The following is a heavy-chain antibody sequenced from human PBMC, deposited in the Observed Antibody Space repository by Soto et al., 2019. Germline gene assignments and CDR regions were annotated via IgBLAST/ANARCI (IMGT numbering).Heavy chain of an antibody. Sequence: ASVKVSCKASGYTFTSYGISWVRQAPGQGLEWMGWISAYNGNTNYAQKLQGRVTITTDTSTSTAYMALRSLRSDDTAVYYCARVPYDSSGYLADYWGQGTLVTVS. V-gene: IGHV1-18*01. J-gene: IGHJ4*02. CDR3: ARVPYDSSGYLADY. CDR2: ISAYNGNT. CDR1: GYTFTSYG. D-gene: IGHD3-22*01.